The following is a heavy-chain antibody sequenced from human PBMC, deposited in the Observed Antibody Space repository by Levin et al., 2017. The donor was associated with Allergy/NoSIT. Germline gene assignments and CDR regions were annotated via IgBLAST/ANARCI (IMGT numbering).Heavy chain of an antibody. D-gene: IGHD3-22*01. Sequence: GGSLRLSCSASGFIFSSDALYWVRQAPGKGLEYVSAINTGGDNTQYADSVKGRFTISRDNSRNMLYLQMSSLRVEDTAVYYCVNFGWLSVGDHWGQGTLVTVSS. J-gene: IGHJ4*02. CDR1: GFIFSSDA. CDR3: VNFGWLSVGDH. V-gene: IGHV3-64D*06. CDR2: INTGGDNT.